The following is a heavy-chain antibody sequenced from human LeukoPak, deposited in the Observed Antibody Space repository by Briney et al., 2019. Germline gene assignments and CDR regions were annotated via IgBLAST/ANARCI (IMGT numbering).Heavy chain of an antibody. D-gene: IGHD3-9*01. J-gene: IGHJ4*02. V-gene: IGHV1-69*05. CDR3: ARSIRSYDILTGFDY. CDR1: GYTFTSYY. CDR2: IIPIFGTA. Sequence: ASVKVSCKASGYTFTSYYMHWVRQAPGQGLEWMGGIIPIFGTANYAQKFQGRVTITTDESTSTAYMELSSLRSEDTAVYYCARSIRSYDILTGFDYWGQGTLVTVSS.